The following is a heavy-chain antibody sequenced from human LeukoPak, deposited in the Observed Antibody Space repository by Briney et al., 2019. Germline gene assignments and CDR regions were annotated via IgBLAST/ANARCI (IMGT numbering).Heavy chain of an antibody. CDR1: GYTFTGYY. D-gene: IGHD6-19*01. CDR2: IDPNSGGT. CDR3: ARDGSSSGVNWFDP. J-gene: IGHJ5*02. Sequence: ASVKVSCKASGYTFTGYYMHWVRQAPGQGLEWMGWIDPNSGGTNYAQKFQGRVTMTRDTSISTAYMELSRLRSDDTAVYYCARDGSSSGVNWFDPWGRGTLVTVSS. V-gene: IGHV1-2*02.